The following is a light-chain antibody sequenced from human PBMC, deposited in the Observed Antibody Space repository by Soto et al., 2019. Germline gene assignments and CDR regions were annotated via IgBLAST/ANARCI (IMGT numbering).Light chain of an antibody. CDR3: QHYGSAFT. Sequence: IVLTQSPVTLSLSPGERATLSCRASQGVNSTYVAWYQQKPCQAPRLLIYAASIRATGIPDRFSGSGSGTAFILTISRLEPEDFVVYYCQHYGSAFTFGPGTKVDIK. V-gene: IGKV3-20*01. CDR1: QGVNSTY. CDR2: AAS. J-gene: IGKJ3*01.